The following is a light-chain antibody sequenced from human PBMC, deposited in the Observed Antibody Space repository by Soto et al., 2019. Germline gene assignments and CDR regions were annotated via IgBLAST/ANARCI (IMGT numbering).Light chain of an antibody. CDR3: QQYNNWPPFT. CDR1: QSVGSK. V-gene: IGKV3-15*01. CDR2: DAS. Sequence: EIVMTQSPATLSVSPGERASLSCRASQSVGSKLAWYQHKPGQAPRLLIYDASTRATGFPARFSGSGSGTEFTLTISSLQPEDFAVYSCQQYNNWPPFTFGPWTKVDIK. J-gene: IGKJ3*01.